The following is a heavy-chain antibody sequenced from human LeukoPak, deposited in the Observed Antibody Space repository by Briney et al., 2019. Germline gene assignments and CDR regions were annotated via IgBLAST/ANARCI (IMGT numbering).Heavy chain of an antibody. CDR3: ARGGFFTVRNFDY. J-gene: IGHJ4*02. D-gene: IGHD4-17*01. CDR2: INHSGST. Sequence: KPSETLSLTCAVYGGSFSGYYWSWIRQPPGKGLEWIGEINHSGSTNYNPSLKSRVTISVDTSKNQFSLKLGSVTAADTAVYYCARGGFFTVRNFDYWGQGTLVTVSS. CDR1: GGSFSGYY. V-gene: IGHV4-34*01.